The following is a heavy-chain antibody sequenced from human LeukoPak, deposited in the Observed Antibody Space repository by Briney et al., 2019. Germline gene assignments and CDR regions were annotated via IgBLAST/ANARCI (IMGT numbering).Heavy chain of an antibody. CDR1: GFTFSNYA. D-gene: IGHD2-2*01. V-gene: IGHV3-23*01. J-gene: IGHJ4*02. CDR3: AKDKAGVVPAATHFDF. CDR2: ISGSGGST. Sequence: PGGSLTLSCPASGFTFSNYAMSWVRQAPGKGVEWVSPISGSGGSTYYADSVKGRFTISRDNSKNTLYLQMNSLRAEDTAVYYCAKDKAGVVPAATHFDFWGQGTLVTVSS.